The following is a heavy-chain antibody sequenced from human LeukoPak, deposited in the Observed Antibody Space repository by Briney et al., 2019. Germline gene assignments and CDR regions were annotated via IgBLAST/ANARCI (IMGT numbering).Heavy chain of an antibody. CDR2: ISSSSSYI. CDR3: ARDSPYGTAGY. J-gene: IGHJ4*02. CDR1: GFTFSNYN. D-gene: IGHD2-8*02. V-gene: IGHV3-21*01. Sequence: GSLRLSCAASGFTFSNYNMNWVCQAPGKGLEWVSSISSSSSYIYYADSVKGRFTISRDNTKNSLYLQMNSLRAEDTAVYYCARDSPYGTAGYWGQGTLVTVSS.